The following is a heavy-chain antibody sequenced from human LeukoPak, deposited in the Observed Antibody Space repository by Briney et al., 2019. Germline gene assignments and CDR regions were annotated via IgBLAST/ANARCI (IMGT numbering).Heavy chain of an antibody. CDR1: GGSISSSSYY. J-gene: IGHJ4*02. V-gene: IGHV4-39*01. CDR3: ASFVVVVAATDY. Sequence: SETLSLTCTVSGGSISSSSYYWGWIRQPPGKGLEWIGSIYYSGSTYYNPSLKSRVTISVDTSKNQFSLKLSSVTAADTAVYYCASFVVVVAATDYWGQGTLVTVSS. CDR2: IYYSGST. D-gene: IGHD2-15*01.